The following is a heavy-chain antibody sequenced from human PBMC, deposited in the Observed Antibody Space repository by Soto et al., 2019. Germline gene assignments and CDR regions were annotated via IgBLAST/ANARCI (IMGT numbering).Heavy chain of an antibody. CDR3: ARDWMTSGFDY. CDR1: GYTFNNNA. V-gene: IGHV1-3*01. Sequence: QVQLVQSGAEVKKPGASVKISCKTSGYTFNNNAIHWVRQAPGQGLECMGWINGGSGYTRLSGRFKGRVTITRDTSATTAYMELNSLTFEDTGVYYCARDWMTSGFDYWGQGSLVTVSS. CDR2: INGGSGYT. J-gene: IGHJ4*02. D-gene: IGHD3-10*01.